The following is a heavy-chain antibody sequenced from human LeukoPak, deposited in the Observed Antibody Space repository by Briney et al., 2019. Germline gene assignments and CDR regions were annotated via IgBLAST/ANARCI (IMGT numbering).Heavy chain of an antibody. CDR1: GYTFTSSF. CDR2: INPSGGSP. J-gene: IGHJ5*02. V-gene: IGHV1-46*01. CDR3: ARDCSSSSLADP. D-gene: IGHD6-6*01. Sequence: GASVKVSCKASGYTFTSSFMHWVRQAPGQGLEWMGIINPSGGSPTYAQKFQGRVTMTRDTSTSTVYMELSSLRSEDTAMYCCARDCSSSSLADPWGQGTLVTVSS.